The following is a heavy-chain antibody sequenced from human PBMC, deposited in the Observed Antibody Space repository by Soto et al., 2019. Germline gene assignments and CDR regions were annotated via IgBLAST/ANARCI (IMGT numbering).Heavy chain of an antibody. CDR2: INAGNGKT. CDR3: ARDKGGVVFDY. CDR1: GYTFSSHA. Sequence: ASVKVSCKASGYTFSSHATHWVRQAPGQRLEWMGWINAGNGKTEYSQKYQGRLTITRDTSANTAYIVLSSLRSEDTAVYYCARDKGGVVFDYWGLGTLVTVSS. J-gene: IGHJ4*02. D-gene: IGHD2-8*01. V-gene: IGHV1-3*01.